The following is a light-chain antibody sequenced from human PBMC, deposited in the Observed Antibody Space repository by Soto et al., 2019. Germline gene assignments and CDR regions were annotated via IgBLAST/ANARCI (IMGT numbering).Light chain of an antibody. CDR2: DVS. Sequence: QSVLTQPASVSGSPGQSIAISCTGTSSDVGAYNYVSWYQQHPGKAPKLMIYDVSNRPSGVSDRFSGSKSGNTASLTISGLQAEDEADYYCSSYTHSGNYVFGTGTKVTVL. J-gene: IGLJ1*01. CDR3: SSYTHSGNYV. V-gene: IGLV2-14*01. CDR1: SSDVGAYNY.